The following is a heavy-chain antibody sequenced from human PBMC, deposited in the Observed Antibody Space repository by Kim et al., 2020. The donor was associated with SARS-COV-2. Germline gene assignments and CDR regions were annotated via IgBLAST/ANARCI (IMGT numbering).Heavy chain of an antibody. CDR2: TRNKANSYTT. CDR3: ARGPVGFTIFGVVIPSNYYYGMDV. Sequence: GGSLRLSCAASGFTFSDHYMDWVRQAPGKGLEWVGRTRNKANSYTTEYAASVKGRFTISRDDSKNSLYLQMNSLKTEDTAVYYCARGPVGFTIFGVVIPSNYYYGMDVWGQGTTVTVSS. CDR1: GFTFSDHY. V-gene: IGHV3-72*01. J-gene: IGHJ6*02. D-gene: IGHD3-3*01.